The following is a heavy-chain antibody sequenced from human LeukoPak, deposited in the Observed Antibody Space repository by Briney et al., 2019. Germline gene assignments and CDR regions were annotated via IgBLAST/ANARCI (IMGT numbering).Heavy chain of an antibody. Sequence: GGSLRLSCAASGFSFSNYAMRWVRQAPGKGLEWVSAISGSGVSTTHADSVKGRFTISRDNSKNTLYLQMNSLRVEDTAVYYCAKDAGDYVPFIYYFDYWGQGTLVAVSS. CDR1: GFSFSNYA. V-gene: IGHV3-23*01. CDR3: AKDAGDYVPFIYYFDY. J-gene: IGHJ4*02. D-gene: IGHD4-17*01. CDR2: ISGSGVST.